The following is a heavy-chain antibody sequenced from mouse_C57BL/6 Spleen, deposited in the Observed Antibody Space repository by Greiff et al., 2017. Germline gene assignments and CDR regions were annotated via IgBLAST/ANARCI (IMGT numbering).Heavy chain of an antibody. J-gene: IGHJ4*01. D-gene: IGHD1-1*01. CDR2: IDPSDSET. CDR1: GYTFTSYW. Sequence: QVQLQQPGAELVRPGSSVKLSCKASGYTFTSYWMHWVKQRPIQGLEWIGNIDPSDSETHYNQKFKDKATLTVDKSSSTAYMQLSSLTSEDSAVYYCAREGITTVVAENAMDYWGQGTSVTVSS. V-gene: IGHV1-52*01. CDR3: AREGITTVVAENAMDY.